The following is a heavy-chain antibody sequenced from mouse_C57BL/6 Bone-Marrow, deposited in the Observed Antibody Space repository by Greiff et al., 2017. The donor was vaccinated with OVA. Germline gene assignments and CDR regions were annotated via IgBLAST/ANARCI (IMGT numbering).Heavy chain of an antibody. J-gene: IGHJ2*01. D-gene: IGHD1-1*01. V-gene: IGHV1-59*01. CDR2: IDPSDSYT. CDR3: ARLDYYYGSSYDY. CDR1: GYTFTSYW. Sequence: VQLQQPGAELVRPGTSVKLSCKASGYTFTSYWMHWVKQRPGQGLEWIGVIDPSDSYTNYNQKFKGKATLTVYTSSSTAYMQLSSLTSEDSAVYYCARLDYYYGSSYDYWGQGTTLTVSS.